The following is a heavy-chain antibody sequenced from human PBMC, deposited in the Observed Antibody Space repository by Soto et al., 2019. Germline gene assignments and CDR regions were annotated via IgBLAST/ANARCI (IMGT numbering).Heavy chain of an antibody. CDR1: GFALSSYW. D-gene: IGHD2-8*02. CDR2: INPDGSRI. V-gene: IGHV3-74*01. Sequence: EVQLVESGGGLVQAGGSLRLSCAASGFALSSYWMHWVRRVPGKGLVWVSRINPDGSRIDYADSVRGRFTNSRDNAKNTLFLQMNNLRAEDTALYHCARVPVGAYGKFDPWGQGTLVTVSS. CDR3: ARVPVGAYGKFDP. J-gene: IGHJ5*02.